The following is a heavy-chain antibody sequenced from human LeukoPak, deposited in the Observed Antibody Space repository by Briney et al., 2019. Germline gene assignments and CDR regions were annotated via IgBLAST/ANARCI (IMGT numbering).Heavy chain of an antibody. V-gene: IGHV5-51*01. Sequence: GESLKISFKGPGYPFASYLSSWARQIPGKGLEWMGIIYPGDSDTRYSPSFQGQVTISADKSISTAYLQWSRLKASDTSVYHCVRTASTWYGDYWGQGALVTVSS. CDR2: IYPGDSDT. CDR1: GYPFASYL. D-gene: IGHD6-13*01. CDR3: VRTASTWYGDY. J-gene: IGHJ4*02.